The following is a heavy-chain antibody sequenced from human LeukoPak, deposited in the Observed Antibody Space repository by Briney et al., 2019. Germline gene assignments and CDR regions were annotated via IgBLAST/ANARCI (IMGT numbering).Heavy chain of an antibody. V-gene: IGHV3-23*01. Sequence: AGSLRLXCAASGFTFSSISMSWVRQAQGKGREWVSAISSSGGSTYYADSVKGRFTISRDNSKNTLYLQMNSPRAEDTAVSYCAKDQSLGAFDIWGQGTMVTVSS. D-gene: IGHD7-27*01. CDR1: GFTFSSIS. CDR3: AKDQSLGAFDI. CDR2: ISSSGGST. J-gene: IGHJ3*02.